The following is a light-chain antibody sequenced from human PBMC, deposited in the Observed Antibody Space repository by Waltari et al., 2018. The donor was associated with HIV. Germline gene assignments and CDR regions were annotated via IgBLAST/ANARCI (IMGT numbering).Light chain of an antibody. CDR2: WAS. V-gene: IGKV4-1*01. J-gene: IGKJ1*01. CDR3: QQYHVTPPT. Sequence: DIVLTQSPDSLVVSLVARATPKCNSSQSVLHTSNNKNFLAWYQQKSGQAPKLLIYWASTRESGVPARFSGSGSGTNFTLTINNLQSEDVAVYYCQQYHVTPPTFGQGT. CDR1: QSVLHTSNNKNF.